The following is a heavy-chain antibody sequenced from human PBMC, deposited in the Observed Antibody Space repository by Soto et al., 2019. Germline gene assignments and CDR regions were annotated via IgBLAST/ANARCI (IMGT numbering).Heavy chain of an antibody. D-gene: IGHD3-3*01. V-gene: IGHV3-15*01. Sequence: PVGSLRLSCAASGFTFSNAWMSWVRQAPGKGLEWVGRIKSKTDGGTTDYAAPVKGRFTISRDDSKNTLYLQMNSLKTEDTAVYYCTRHVYYDFWSGFLYYYGMDVWGQGTTVTVSS. J-gene: IGHJ6*02. CDR1: GFTFSNAW. CDR3: TRHVYYDFWSGFLYYYGMDV. CDR2: IKSKTDGGTT.